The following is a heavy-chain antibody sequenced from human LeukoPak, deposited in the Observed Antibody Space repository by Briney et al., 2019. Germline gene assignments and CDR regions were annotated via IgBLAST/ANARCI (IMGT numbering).Heavy chain of an antibody. D-gene: IGHD3-10*01. Sequence: ASVKVSCKASGYTFTSYGISWVRQAPGQGLEWMGWISAYNGNTNYAQKLQGRVTMTTDTSTSTAYMELSSLRSEDTAVYYCARGNVNLLWFGELLGNWFDPWGQGTLVTVSS. CDR3: ARGNVNLLWFGELLGNWFDP. J-gene: IGHJ5*02. CDR2: ISAYNGNT. CDR1: GYTFTSYG. V-gene: IGHV1-18*01.